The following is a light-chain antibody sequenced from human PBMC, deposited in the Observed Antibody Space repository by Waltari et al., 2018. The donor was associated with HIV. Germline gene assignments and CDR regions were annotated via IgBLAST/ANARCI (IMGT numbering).Light chain of an antibody. CDR3: HQYKHWPPYT. Sequence: EVVMTQSPATLSVSLGARATLSCRASQSINSHLAWYQHKPGQAPRLLFYGASTRATGVPARFSGSGSGTDFTLTISGLQSEDFAVYYCHQYKHWPPYTFGQGTKLEIK. J-gene: IGKJ2*01. V-gene: IGKV3-15*01. CDR1: QSINSH. CDR2: GAS.